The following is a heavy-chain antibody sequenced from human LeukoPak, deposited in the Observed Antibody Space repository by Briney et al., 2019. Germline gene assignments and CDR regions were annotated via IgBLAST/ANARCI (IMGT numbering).Heavy chain of an antibody. CDR2: IYPGDSDT. J-gene: IGHJ3*02. CDR3: ASVYCSSTSCSYDAFDI. V-gene: IGHV5-51*01. Sequence: GESLKISCKGSGYSFTSYWIGWVRQMPGKGLEWMGIIYPGDSDTRYSPSFQGQVTISAEKSISTAYLQWSSLKASDTAMYYCASVYCSSTSCSYDAFDIWGQGTMVTVSS. CDR1: GYSFTSYW. D-gene: IGHD2-2*01.